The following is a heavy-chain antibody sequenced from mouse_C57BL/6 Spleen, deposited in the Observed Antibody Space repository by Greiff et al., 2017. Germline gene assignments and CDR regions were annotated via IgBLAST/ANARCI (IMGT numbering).Heavy chain of an antibody. J-gene: IGHJ2*01. V-gene: IGHV1-26*01. CDR1: GYTFTDYY. D-gene: IGHD2-4*01. CDR3: ARRGYYDYADY. Sequence: EVQLQQSGPELVKPGASVKISCKASGYTFTDYYMNWVKQSHGKSLEWIGDINPNNGGTSYNQKFKGKATLTVDKSSSTAYMELRSLTSEDSAVYYCARRGYYDYADYWGQGTTLTVSS. CDR2: INPNNGGT.